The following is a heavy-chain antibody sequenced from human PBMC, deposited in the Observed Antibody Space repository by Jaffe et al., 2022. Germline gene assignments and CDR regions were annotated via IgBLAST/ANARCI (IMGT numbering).Heavy chain of an antibody. CDR1: GFTFGDYA. D-gene: IGHD4-17*01. J-gene: IGHJ4*02. V-gene: IGHV3-49*04. CDR2: IRSKAYGGTT. Sequence: EVQLVESGGGLVQPGRSLRLSCTASGFTFGDYAMSWVRQAPGKGLEWVGFIRSKAYGGTTEYAASVKGRFTISRDDSKSIAYLQMNSLKTEDTAVYYCTTSRTTVTTLADYWGQGTLVTVSS. CDR3: TTSRTTVTTLADY.